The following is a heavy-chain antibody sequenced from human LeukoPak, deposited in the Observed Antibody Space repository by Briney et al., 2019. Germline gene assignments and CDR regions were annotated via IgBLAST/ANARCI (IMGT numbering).Heavy chain of an antibody. CDR2: IIPIFGTA. J-gene: IGHJ4*02. Sequence: SVKVSCKASGGTFSSYAISWVRQAPGQGLEWMGGIIPIFGTANYAQKFQGRVTITADESTSTAYMELSSLRSEDTAVYYCARGRRPYYYDSSGYSNFDHWGQGTLVTVSS. CDR1: GGTFSSYA. CDR3: ARGRRPYYYDSSGYSNFDH. V-gene: IGHV1-69*13. D-gene: IGHD3-22*01.